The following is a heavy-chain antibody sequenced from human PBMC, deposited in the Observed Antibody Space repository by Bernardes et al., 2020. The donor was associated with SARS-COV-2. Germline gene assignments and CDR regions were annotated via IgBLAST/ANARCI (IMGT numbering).Heavy chain of an antibody. CDR3: ARGTFGEFPY. CDR1: GGSISSYY. J-gene: IGHJ4*02. V-gene: IGHV4-59*01. D-gene: IGHD3-10*01. Sequence: SEPLSLTCTVSGGSISSYYLSWIRQPPGKGLEWIGYIYYSGSTNYNPSLKSRVTISVDTSKNQFSLKLSSVTAADTAVYYCARGTFGEFPYWGQGTLVTVS. CDR2: IYYSGST.